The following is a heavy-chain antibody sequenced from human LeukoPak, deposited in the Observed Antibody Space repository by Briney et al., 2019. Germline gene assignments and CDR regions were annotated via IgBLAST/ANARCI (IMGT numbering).Heavy chain of an antibody. CDR2: IYYSGST. J-gene: IGHJ5*02. D-gene: IGHD6-13*01. CDR3: ARDFIAAAPPYNWFDP. V-gene: IGHV4-59*01. CDR1: GGSISSYY. Sequence: SETLSLTCTVSGGSISSYYWSWIRQPPGKGLEWIGYIYYSGSTNYNPSLKSRVTISVDTSKNQFSLKLSSVTAADTAVYYCARDFIAAAPPYNWFDPWGQGTLVTVSS.